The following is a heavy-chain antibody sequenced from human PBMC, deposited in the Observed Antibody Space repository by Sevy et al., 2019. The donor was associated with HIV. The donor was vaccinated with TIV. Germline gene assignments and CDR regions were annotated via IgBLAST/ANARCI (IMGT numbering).Heavy chain of an antibody. CDR1: GSTLSQMA. CDR2: LDREDAET. CDR3: ATTRDYYESCCEPFDY. V-gene: IGHV1-24*01. Sequence: ASVKVSCKVSGSTLSQMAMHWVRQAPGKGLEWMATLDREDAETIYTQKLQGRVTMTEDTSRDTAYMELSNLRSEDTALYYCATTRDYYESCCEPFDYWGQGTLVTVSS. D-gene: IGHD3-16*01. J-gene: IGHJ4*02.